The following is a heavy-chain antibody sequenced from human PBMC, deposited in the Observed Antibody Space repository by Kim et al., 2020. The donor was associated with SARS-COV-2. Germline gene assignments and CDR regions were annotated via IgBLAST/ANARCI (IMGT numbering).Heavy chain of an antibody. D-gene: IGHD2-21*01. J-gene: IGHJ4*02. CDR1: GFTFTGHA. CDR2: IDGSDGTT. Sequence: GGSLRLSCTTSGFTFTGHAMSWVRQAPGKGLEWVSSIDGSDGTTYYVDSVKGRFSISRDDSKNTLYLQMSALRADDTAVYYCLKGGWGWIWDSWGQGTLV. CDR3: LKGGWGWIWDS. V-gene: IGHV3-23*01.